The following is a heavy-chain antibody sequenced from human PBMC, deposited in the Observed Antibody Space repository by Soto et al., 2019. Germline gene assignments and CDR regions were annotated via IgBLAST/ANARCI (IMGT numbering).Heavy chain of an antibody. CDR2: IYYSGST. CDR3: ARVHLSDFDI. V-gene: IGHV4-31*03. CDR1: GGSISSGGYY. Sequence: SDTLSLTSTVSGGSISSGGYYWTWIRQHPGKGLEWIGYIYYSGSTYYNPSLKSRVTISVDTSKNQFSLKLSSVTAADTAVYYCARVHLSDFDIWGQGTMVTVSS. J-gene: IGHJ3*02.